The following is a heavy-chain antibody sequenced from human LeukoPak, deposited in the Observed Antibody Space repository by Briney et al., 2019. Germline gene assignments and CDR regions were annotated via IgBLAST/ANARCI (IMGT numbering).Heavy chain of an antibody. CDR1: GGSFSGYY. CDR2: INHSGST. Sequence: SETLSLTCAVYGGSFSGYYWSWIRQPPGKGLEWIGEINHSGSTNYNPSLKSRVTISVDTSKNQFSLKLSSATAADTAVYYCARGDYDILTGYYPSLYYWGQGTLVTVSS. D-gene: IGHD3-9*01. V-gene: IGHV4-34*01. J-gene: IGHJ4*02. CDR3: ARGDYDILTGYYPSLYY.